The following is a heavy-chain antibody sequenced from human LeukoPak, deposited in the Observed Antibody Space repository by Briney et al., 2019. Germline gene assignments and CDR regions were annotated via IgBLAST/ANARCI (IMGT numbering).Heavy chain of an antibody. V-gene: IGHV4-4*07. CDR2: IYTSGST. CDR3: ARRRPEALFDY. J-gene: IGHJ4*02. CDR1: GGSISSYY. Sequence: SETLSLTCTVSGGSISSYYWSWIRQPAGKGLEWIGRIYTSGSTNYNPSLKSRVTISVDKSKNQFSLKLSSVTAADTAVYYCARRRPEALFDYWGQGTLVTVSS.